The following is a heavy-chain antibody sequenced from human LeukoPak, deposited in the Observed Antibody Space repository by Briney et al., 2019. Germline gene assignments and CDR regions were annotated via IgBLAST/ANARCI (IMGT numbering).Heavy chain of an antibody. Sequence: GGSLRLSCAASGFTFGSYSMSWVRQAPGKGLEWVSSISSSSSSYKYYADSVKGRFTVSRDNAKNSMYLQMNRLRADDTAVYYCAREKSFLEWLSTGRRDGYYMDVWGKGTTVTVSS. D-gene: IGHD3-3*02. J-gene: IGHJ6*03. CDR2: ISSSSSSYK. CDR3: AREKSFLEWLSTGRRDGYYMDV. CDR1: GFTFGSYS. V-gene: IGHV3-21*01.